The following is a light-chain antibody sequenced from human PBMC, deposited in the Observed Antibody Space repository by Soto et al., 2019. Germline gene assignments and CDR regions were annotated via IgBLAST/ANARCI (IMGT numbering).Light chain of an antibody. Sequence: EIVMTQSPATLSVSPGERATLSCRASQGVGNNLAWYQQKPGQVPRVLIYGASTRATGIPAKFSGSGSGTEFTLTISSLQSEDFAVYYCQQYDNWPPITFGQGTRLEIK. V-gene: IGKV3-15*01. CDR2: GAS. CDR1: QGVGNN. J-gene: IGKJ5*01. CDR3: QQYDNWPPIT.